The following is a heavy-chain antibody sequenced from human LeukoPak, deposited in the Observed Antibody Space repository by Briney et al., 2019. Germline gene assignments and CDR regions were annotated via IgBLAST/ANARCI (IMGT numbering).Heavy chain of an antibody. D-gene: IGHD5-18*01. V-gene: IGHV1-69*13. CDR1: GGTFSSYA. Sequence: SVKVSCKASGGTFSSYAISWVRQAPGQGLEWMGGIIPIFGTANYAQKFQGRVTITADESTSTAYVELSSLRSEDTAVYYCARMRSGIPSLFDYWGQGTLVTVSS. J-gene: IGHJ4*02. CDR3: ARMRSGIPSLFDY. CDR2: IIPIFGTA.